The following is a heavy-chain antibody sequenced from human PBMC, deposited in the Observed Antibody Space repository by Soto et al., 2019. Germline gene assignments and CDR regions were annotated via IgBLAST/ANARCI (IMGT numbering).Heavy chain of an antibody. Sequence: EVQLLESGGGLVQPGGSLRLSCAASGFTFSTCAMSWVRQAPGKGLEWVSSISGSGGGIYYADSVKGRFTISSDTSKSTLYLQMNSLRAEDTAIYYCANSPIGYYSLHDYWGQGALLTVSS. CDR1: GFTFSTCA. V-gene: IGHV3-23*01. CDR3: ANSPIGYYSLHDY. J-gene: IGHJ4*02. CDR2: ISGSGGGI. D-gene: IGHD3-3*01.